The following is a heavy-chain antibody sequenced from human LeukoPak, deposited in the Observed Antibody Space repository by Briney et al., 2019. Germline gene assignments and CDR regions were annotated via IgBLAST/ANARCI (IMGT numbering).Heavy chain of an antibody. V-gene: IGHV5-51*01. Sequence: GESLKISCKGSGYTFTNFWIGWVRQMPGKAVEWMGIIYPGNSDTKYSPSFQGQVTISADKSTSTASLQWSSLKASDTAMYYCARLLYGDYVAIWGQGTLVTVSP. D-gene: IGHD4-17*01. CDR2: IYPGNSDT. CDR1: GYTFTNFW. J-gene: IGHJ1*01. CDR3: ARLLYGDYVAI.